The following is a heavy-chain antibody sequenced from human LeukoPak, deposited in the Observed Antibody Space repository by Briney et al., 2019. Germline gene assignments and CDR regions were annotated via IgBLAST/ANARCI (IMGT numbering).Heavy chain of an antibody. J-gene: IGHJ4*02. CDR2: ISGSGGST. D-gene: IGHD3-22*01. V-gene: IGHV3-23*01. CDR3: AKGALYDSSGYGYDY. Sequence: PGGSLRLSCAASGFTFSSYAMSWVRQAPGKGLEWVSAISGSGGSTYYADSVKGRFTISRDNSKNTLYLQMNSLRAEDTAVHYCAKGALYDSSGYGYDYWGQGTLVTVSS. CDR1: GFTFSSYA.